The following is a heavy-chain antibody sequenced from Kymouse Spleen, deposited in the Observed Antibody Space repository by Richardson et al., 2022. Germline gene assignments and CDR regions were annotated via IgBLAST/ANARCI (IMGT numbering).Heavy chain of an antibody. V-gene: IGHV3-48*02. CDR3: ARVGYCTNGVCSSFDY. CDR2: ISSSSSTI. Sequence: EVQLVESGGGLVQPGGSLRLSCAASGFTFSSYSMNWVRQAPGKGLEWVSYISSSSSTIYYADSVKGRFTISRDNAKNSLYLQMNSLRDEDTAVYYCARVGYCTNGVCSSFDYWGQGTLVTVSS. D-gene: IGHD2-8*01. J-gene: IGHJ4*02. CDR1: GFTFSSYS.